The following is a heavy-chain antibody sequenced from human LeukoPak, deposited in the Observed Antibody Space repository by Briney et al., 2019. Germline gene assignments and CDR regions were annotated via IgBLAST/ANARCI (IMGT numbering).Heavy chain of an antibody. CDR1: GFSFSSSW. CDR2: IKPDGSEK. CDR3: ARVADGGAIGY. J-gene: IGHJ4*02. D-gene: IGHD1-26*01. V-gene: IGHV3-7*01. Sequence: GGSLRLSCAASGFSFSSSWMSWVRQAPGKGLEWVANIKPDGSEKYYVDSVKGRFTISRDNAKKSLYLQMNSLRAEDTAVYYCARVADGGAIGYWGQGTLVTVSS.